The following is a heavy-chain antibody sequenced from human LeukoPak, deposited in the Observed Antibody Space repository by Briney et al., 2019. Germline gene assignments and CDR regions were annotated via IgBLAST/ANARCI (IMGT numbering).Heavy chain of an antibody. J-gene: IGHJ4*02. V-gene: IGHV4-39*01. CDR3: ARHYSSGRDYFDY. CDR1: GGSISSSSYY. D-gene: IGHD6-19*01. Sequence: SETLSLTCTVSGGSISSSSYYWGWIRQPPGTGLEWIGSIYYSGSTYYNPSLKSRVTISVDTSKDQFSLKLSSVTAADTAVYYCARHYSSGRDYFDYWGQGTLVTVSS. CDR2: IYYSGST.